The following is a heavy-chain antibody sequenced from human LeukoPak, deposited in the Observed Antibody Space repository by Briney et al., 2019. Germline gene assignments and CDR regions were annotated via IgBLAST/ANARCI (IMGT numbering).Heavy chain of an antibody. CDR1: GFTFSTYW. V-gene: IGHV3-7*01. Sequence: GGSLRLSCAASGFTFSTYWMSWVRQAPGKGLEWVANIKEDGSEKYYVDSVKGRFTISRDNAKNSLYLQMNSLRAEDTAVYYCARDFSVLVAARYLDYWGQGTLVTVSS. CDR3: ARDFSVLVAARYLDY. J-gene: IGHJ4*02. CDR2: IKEDGSEK. D-gene: IGHD2-15*01.